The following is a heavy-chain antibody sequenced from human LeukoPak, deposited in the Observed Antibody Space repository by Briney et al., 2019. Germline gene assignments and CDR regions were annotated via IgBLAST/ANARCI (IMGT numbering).Heavy chain of an antibody. D-gene: IGHD6-13*01. CDR3: ASRSNDHHGYSSSWWNY. V-gene: IGHV3-23*01. CDR1: GFTFSNHA. J-gene: IGHJ4*02. Sequence: GGSLRLSCAASGFTFSNHAMSWVRQAPGKGLEWVSAISGSGGNTYYADSVKGRFTISRDNTRNTLYLQMNSLRAEDTAVYYCASRSNDHHGYSSSWWNYWGQGTLVTVSS. CDR2: ISGSGGNT.